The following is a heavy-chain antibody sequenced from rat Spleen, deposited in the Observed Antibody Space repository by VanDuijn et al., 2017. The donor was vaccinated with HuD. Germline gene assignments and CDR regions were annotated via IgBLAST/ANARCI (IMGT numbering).Heavy chain of an antibody. CDR3: TTENYWFAY. D-gene: IGHD1-10*01. CDR2: ISFDGSST. CDR1: GFTFSNYD. V-gene: IGHV5-20*01. J-gene: IGHJ3*01. Sequence: EVQLVESGGGLVQPGRSMKLSCAASGFTFSNYDMAWVRQAPTKGLEWVASISFDGSSTYYRDSVKGRFTISRDNAKSTLYVQMDSLRSEDTATYYCTTENYWFAYWGQGTLVTVSS.